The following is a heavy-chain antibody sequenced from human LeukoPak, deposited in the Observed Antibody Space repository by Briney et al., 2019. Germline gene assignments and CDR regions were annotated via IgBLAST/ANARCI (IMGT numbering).Heavy chain of an antibody. D-gene: IGHD3/OR15-3a*01. CDR2: MNQFGTEI. CDR3: ARGTYYYEF. V-gene: IGHV3-7*04. J-gene: IGHJ4*02. Sequence: PGGSLRLSCAASKFTFSDYYMTWVRQAPGKGPEWVAYMNQFGTEIKYLDSVKGRFTISRDNAKNSLYLWMTSLTADVTAVYYCARGTYYYEFWGQGTLVIVSS. CDR1: KFTFSDYY.